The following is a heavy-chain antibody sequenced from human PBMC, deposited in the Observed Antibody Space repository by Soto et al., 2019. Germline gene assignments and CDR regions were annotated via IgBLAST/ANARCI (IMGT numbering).Heavy chain of an antibody. Sequence: EVQLVESGGGLVQPGGSLRLSCAASGFTFSDHYLDWFRQAPGKGLEWSARIRNKANSYITEYAASAKGRFSISRDDSKNVGYLQRRSLKTEDTAVYYCARLMLGSYDLTYFDSWGQGSLVTVSS. CDR2: IRNKANSYIT. V-gene: IGHV3-72*01. CDR1: GFTFSDHY. J-gene: IGHJ4*02. CDR3: ARLMLGSYDLTYFDS. D-gene: IGHD1-26*01.